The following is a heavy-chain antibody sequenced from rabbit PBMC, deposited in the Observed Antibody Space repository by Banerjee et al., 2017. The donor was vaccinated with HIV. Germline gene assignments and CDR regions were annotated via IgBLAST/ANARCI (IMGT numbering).Heavy chain of an antibody. CDR2: IYTGTSGST. CDR1: GFDLSSYYY. J-gene: IGHJ4*01. Sequence: QEQLEESGGGLVKPEGSLTLTCKASGFDLSSYYYMCWVRQAPGKGLELIACIYTGTSGSTYYANWAKGRFTISRTSSTTVTLQMTSLTAADTATYFCARDLAAVTGWNFNLWGPGTLVTVS. D-gene: IGHD7-1*01. V-gene: IGHV1S45*01. CDR3: ARDLAAVTGWNFNL.